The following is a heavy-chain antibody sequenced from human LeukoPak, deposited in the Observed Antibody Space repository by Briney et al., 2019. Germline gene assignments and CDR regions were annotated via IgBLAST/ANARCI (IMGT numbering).Heavy chain of an antibody. J-gene: IGHJ5*02. V-gene: IGHV1-2*02. Sequence: ASVKVSCKASGYTFTGYYMHWVRQAPGQGLEWMGWINPNSGGTNYAQKFQGRVTMTRDTSISTAYMELSRLRSDDTAVYYCARDLDYDFWSGSAGWFDPWGQGTLVTVSS. CDR2: INPNSGGT. D-gene: IGHD3-3*01. CDR3: ARDLDYDFWSGSAGWFDP. CDR1: GYTFTGYY.